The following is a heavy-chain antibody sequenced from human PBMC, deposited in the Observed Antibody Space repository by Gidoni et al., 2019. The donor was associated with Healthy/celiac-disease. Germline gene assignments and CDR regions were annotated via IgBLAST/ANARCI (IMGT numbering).Heavy chain of an antibody. CDR1: GFTFDDYT. J-gene: IGHJ4*02. Sequence: EVQLVESGGFVVQPGGSLRLSCSASGFTFDDYTMHWVRQAPGKGLEWVSLISWDGGSTYYADSVKGRFTISRDNSKNSLYLQMNSLRTEDTALYYCAKGTYGTVTPDYWGQGTLVTVSS. CDR2: ISWDGGST. CDR3: AKGTYGTVTPDY. V-gene: IGHV3-43*01. D-gene: IGHD4-4*01.